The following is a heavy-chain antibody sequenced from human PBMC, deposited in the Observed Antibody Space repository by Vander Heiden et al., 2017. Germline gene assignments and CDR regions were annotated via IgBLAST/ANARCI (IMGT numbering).Heavy chain of an antibody. Sequence: NARIGVSWIRQPPGTALEWLAHIFSNDEKSYSTSLKSRLTISKDTSKSQGFLTMTKMQTMATASYYCAPIRQGYHSSPGSPDDWGQGTLVTVSS. CDR2: IFSNDEK. J-gene: IGHJ4*02. V-gene: IGHV2-26*01. D-gene: IGHD2-15*01. CDR1: NARIG. CDR3: APIRQGYHSSPGSPDD.